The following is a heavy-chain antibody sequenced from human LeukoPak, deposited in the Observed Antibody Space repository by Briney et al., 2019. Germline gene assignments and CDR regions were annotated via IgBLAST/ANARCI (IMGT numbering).Heavy chain of an antibody. CDR1: GFTISSYW. J-gene: IGHJ4*02. CDR2: ISNSGGSII. V-gene: IGHV3-48*04. CDR3: VKGSGDY. Sequence: GGSLRLSCAASGFTISSYWMNWVRQAPGKGLEWVSHISNSGGSIIYYADSVEGRFTISRDNARDSLYLQMNSLRVEDTAVYYCVKGSGDYWGQGTLVTVSS.